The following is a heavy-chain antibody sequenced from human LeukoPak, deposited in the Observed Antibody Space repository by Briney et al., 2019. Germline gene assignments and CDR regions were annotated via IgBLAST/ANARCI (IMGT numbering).Heavy chain of an antibody. Sequence: GGSLRLSCAASGFILSSNYMSWVRQAPGKGLECVSVIFSGGGTYYSDSVKGRFTISRDNSKSTLYLQMNSLRAEDTAVYYCAKDQNYYDSSGYSQTFDYWGQGTLVTVSS. V-gene: IGHV3-66*01. CDR3: AKDQNYYDSSGYSQTFDY. CDR1: GFILSSNY. J-gene: IGHJ4*02. D-gene: IGHD3-22*01. CDR2: IFSGGGT.